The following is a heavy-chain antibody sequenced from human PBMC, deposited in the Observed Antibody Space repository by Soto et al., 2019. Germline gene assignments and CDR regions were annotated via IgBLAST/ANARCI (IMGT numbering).Heavy chain of an antibody. CDR3: VIDDAARGFGELDY. D-gene: IGHD3-10*01. CDR2: IKSKTSGETR. J-gene: IGHJ4*02. CDR1: GFAFSPAW. Sequence: PGGSLRLSCAASGFAFSPAWMTWVRQAPGKGLEWVALIKSKTSGETRAYAAPVKGRFTISRDDSENTVLLQMDSLKTEDTAVYYCVIDDAARGFGELDYWGRGTLVTVSS. V-gene: IGHV3-15*01.